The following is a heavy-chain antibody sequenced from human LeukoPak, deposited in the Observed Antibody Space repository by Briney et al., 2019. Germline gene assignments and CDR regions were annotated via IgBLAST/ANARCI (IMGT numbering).Heavy chain of an antibody. CDR2: ISDDGGNK. CDR1: GFTFSSYG. V-gene: IGHV3-30*18. Sequence: GGSLRLSCAASGFTFSSYGMHWVRQAPGKGLEWVAVISDDGGNKYYADSVKGRFTISRDNSKNTLYLQMNSLRAEDTAVYYCEKEGESGALFPLHFDSWGQGTLVTVPS. D-gene: IGHD3-10*01. J-gene: IGHJ4*02. CDR3: EKEGESGALFPLHFDS.